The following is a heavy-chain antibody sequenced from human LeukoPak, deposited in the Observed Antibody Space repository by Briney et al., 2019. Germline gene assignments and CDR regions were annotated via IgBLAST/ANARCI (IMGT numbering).Heavy chain of an antibody. CDR2: IYTSGSA. Sequence: SETLSLTCDVSGYSISSYYWSWIRQPAGKGLEWLGRIYTSGSANYNPSLKSRGTMSVDTSKNQFSLRLSSVTAADTAVYFCARDYNNWYFDLWGRGTLVTVSS. D-gene: IGHD5-24*01. CDR3: ARDYNNWYFDL. V-gene: IGHV4-4*07. CDR1: GYSISSYY. J-gene: IGHJ2*01.